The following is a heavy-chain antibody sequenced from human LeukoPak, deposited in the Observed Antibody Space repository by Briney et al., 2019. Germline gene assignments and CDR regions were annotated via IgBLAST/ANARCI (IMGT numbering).Heavy chain of an antibody. J-gene: IGHJ4*02. CDR2: INSDGSST. Sequence: GGSLRLSCAASGFTFSSYWMHWVRQAPGKGLVWVSRINSDGSSTSYADSVKGRFTISRDNAKNTLYLQMNSLRAEDTAVYYCARGTSGGYFDYWGQGTLVTVSS. D-gene: IGHD1-26*01. CDR3: ARGTSGGYFDY. V-gene: IGHV3-74*01. CDR1: GFTFSSYW.